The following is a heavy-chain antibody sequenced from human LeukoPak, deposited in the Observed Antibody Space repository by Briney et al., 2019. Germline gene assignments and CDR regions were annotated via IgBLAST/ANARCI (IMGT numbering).Heavy chain of an antibody. CDR3: ASLYSGYAIDY. Sequence: ASVKVSCKASGYTFTSYDITWVRQATGQGLEWMGWMNPNSGDTGYAQKFQGRVTMTRNISISTAYMELSSLRSEDTAVYYCASLYSGYAIDYWGQGTLVTVSS. D-gene: IGHD5-12*01. J-gene: IGHJ4*02. CDR1: GYTFTSYD. V-gene: IGHV1-8*01. CDR2: MNPNSGDT.